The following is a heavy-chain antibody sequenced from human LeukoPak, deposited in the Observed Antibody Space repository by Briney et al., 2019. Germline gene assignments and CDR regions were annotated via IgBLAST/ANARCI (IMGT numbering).Heavy chain of an antibody. J-gene: IGHJ5*02. CDR3: ARGSGCDPWTIFDP. D-gene: IGHD3-10*01. Sequence: SQTLSLTCTVSGGSINSADNYWTWIRQPPGEGLEWIGFIYYSGSTYHNPSLKIRVAIISDTSKNHFSLILTSVTAADTAVYYCARGSGCDPWTIFDPWGQGTLVTVSS. CDR2: IYYSGST. CDR1: GGSINSADNY. V-gene: IGHV4-30-4*01.